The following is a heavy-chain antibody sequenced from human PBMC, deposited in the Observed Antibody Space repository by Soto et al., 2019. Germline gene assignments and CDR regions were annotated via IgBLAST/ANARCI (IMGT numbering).Heavy chain of an antibody. CDR1: GFTFSSYA. CDR3: AKVSGGARLRLGEWLGYFDY. V-gene: IGHV3-23*01. CDR2: ISGSGGST. Sequence: EVQLLESGGGLLQPGGSLRLSCAASGFTFSSYAMSWVRQAPGKGLELVSAISGSGGSTYYADSVKGRFTISRDKSKNTLYLQMNSVRGEEPAVYYCAKVSGGARLRLGEWLGYFDYWGQGTLVTVSS. J-gene: IGHJ4*02. D-gene: IGHD3-16*01.